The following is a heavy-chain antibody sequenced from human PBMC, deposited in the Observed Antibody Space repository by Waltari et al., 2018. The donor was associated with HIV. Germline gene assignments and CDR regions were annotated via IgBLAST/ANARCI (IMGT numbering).Heavy chain of an antibody. J-gene: IGHJ6*02. CDR2: FDPEDDET. CDR3: ATGGGTTSIQLYDLDV. V-gene: IGHV1-24*01. CDR1: GYGPPDLA. D-gene: IGHD1-26*01. Sequence: QDQLIQSGAEGKKPGASVKVSCRAFGYGPPDLATRWVRQAPGKGLEWMGGFDPEDDETIYAQKFQGRVTMTEDTSTDSAYMELSSLTSEDTAVYYCATGGGTTSIQLYDLDVWGQGTTVTVSS.